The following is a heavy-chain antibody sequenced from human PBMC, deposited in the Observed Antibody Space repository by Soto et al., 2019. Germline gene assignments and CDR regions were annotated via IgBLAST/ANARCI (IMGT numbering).Heavy chain of an antibody. Sequence: GGSLRHSGAASELVFSGDSRNCVRQAPGKGLEWVSSISSSSSYIYYADSVKGRFTISRDNAKNSLYLQMNSLRAEDTAVYYCARVRDYYDSSGYYPTPLYGMDVWGQGTRVTVSS. CDR3: ARVRDYYDSSGYYPTPLYGMDV. D-gene: IGHD3-22*01. V-gene: IGHV3-21*01. CDR1: ELVFSGDS. J-gene: IGHJ6*02. CDR2: ISSSSSYI.